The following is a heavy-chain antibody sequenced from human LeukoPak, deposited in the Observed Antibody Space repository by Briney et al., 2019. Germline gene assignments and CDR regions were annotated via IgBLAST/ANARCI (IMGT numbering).Heavy chain of an antibody. CDR1: GGSISSSSYY. Sequence: SETLSLTCTVSGGSISSSSYYWGWIRQPPGKGLEWIGSIYYSGSTYYNPSLKSRVTISVDTSKNQFSLKPSSVTAADTAVYYCARRSGYCSSTSCPYFDYWGQGTLVTVSS. V-gene: IGHV4-39*01. J-gene: IGHJ4*02. CDR2: IYYSGST. CDR3: ARRSGYCSSTSCPYFDY. D-gene: IGHD2-2*03.